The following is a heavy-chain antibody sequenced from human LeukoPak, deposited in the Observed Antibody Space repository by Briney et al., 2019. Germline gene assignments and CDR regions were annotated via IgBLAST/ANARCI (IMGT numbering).Heavy chain of an antibody. Sequence: ASVKVSCKASGYTFTSYYMHWVRQAPGQGLEWMGIINPSGGSTSYAQKLQGRVTMTTDTSTSTAYMELRSLRSDDTAVYYCARVRATDAFDIWGQGTMVTASS. CDR1: GYTFTSYY. CDR3: ARVRATDAFDI. V-gene: IGHV1-46*01. CDR2: INPSGGST. J-gene: IGHJ3*02.